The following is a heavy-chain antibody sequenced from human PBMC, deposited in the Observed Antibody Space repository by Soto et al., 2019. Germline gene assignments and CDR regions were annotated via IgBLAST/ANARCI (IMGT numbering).Heavy chain of an antibody. D-gene: IGHD2-2*01. CDR2: VFYSGST. CDR1: GDSISSANFY. J-gene: IGHJ6*04. V-gene: IGHV4-39*01. Sequence: PSETLSLTCSVSGDSISSANFYWGWIRQPPGKGLEWVGTVFYSGSTYYSPSLKGRVTISLDKPKNQFSLSLTSVTAADTAVYYCVRHANALARPFPYYGMDVRGNGTTVNVHS. CDR3: VRHANALARPFPYYGMDV.